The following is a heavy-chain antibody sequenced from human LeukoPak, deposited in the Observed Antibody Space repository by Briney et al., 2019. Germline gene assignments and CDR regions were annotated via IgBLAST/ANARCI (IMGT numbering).Heavy chain of an antibody. CDR2: IYYSGST. D-gene: IGHD5-18*01. Sequence: SETLSLTCTVSGGSISSGGYYWSWIRQHPGKGLEWIGYIYYSGSTYYNPSFKSRVTISVDTSKNQFSLKLSSVTAADTAVYYCAREEGYSYGLDYWGQGTLVTVSS. J-gene: IGHJ4*02. V-gene: IGHV4-31*03. CDR1: GGSISSGGYY. CDR3: AREEGYSYGLDY.